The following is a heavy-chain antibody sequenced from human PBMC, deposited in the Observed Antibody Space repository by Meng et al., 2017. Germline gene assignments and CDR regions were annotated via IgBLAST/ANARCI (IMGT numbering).Heavy chain of an antibody. CDR1: GGTFSSYA. D-gene: IGHD1/OR15-1a*01. J-gene: IGHJ6*02. CDR3: ARERLGNSPYYYYYGVDV. CDR2: IIPIFGTA. Sequence: SVKVSCKASGGTFSSYAISWVRQAPGQGLEWMGGIIPIFGTANYAQKFQGRVTITTDESTSTAYMELSSLRSEDTAVYYCARERLGNSPYYYYYGVDVWGQGTTVTVSS. V-gene: IGHV1-69*05.